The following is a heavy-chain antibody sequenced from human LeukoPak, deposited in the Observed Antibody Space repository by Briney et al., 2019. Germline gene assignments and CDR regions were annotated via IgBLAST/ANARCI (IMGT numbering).Heavy chain of an antibody. CDR2: INHSGST. CDR1: GGSFSGYY. V-gene: IGHV4-34*01. CDR3: ARDGRGLGFYYYYMDV. D-gene: IGHD2-8*01. J-gene: IGHJ6*03. Sequence: SETLSLTCDVYGGSFSGYYWSWIRQPPGKGLEWIGEINHSGSTNYNPSLKSRVTISVDTSKNQISLKLNSVTAADTAVYYCARDGRGLGFYYYYMDVWGKGTTVTVSS.